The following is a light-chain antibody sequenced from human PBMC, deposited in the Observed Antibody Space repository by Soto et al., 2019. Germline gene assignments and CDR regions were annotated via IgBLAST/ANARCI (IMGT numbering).Light chain of an antibody. CDR3: QQYNNWPGT. CDR1: QSVSSN. V-gene: IGKV3-15*01. J-gene: IGKJ1*01. CDR2: GAS. Sequence: EIVMTQSPATLPVSPGERATLSCRASQSVSSNFAWYQQKPGQAPRLLIYGASTRATGIPARFSGSGSGTEFTLTISSLQSEDFAVYYCQQYNNWPGTFGQGTKVEIK.